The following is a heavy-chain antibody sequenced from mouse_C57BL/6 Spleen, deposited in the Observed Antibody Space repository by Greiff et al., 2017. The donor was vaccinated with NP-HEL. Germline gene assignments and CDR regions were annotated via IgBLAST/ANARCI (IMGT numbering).Heavy chain of an antibody. CDR1: GFTFSDYG. CDR3: ARSGYGVYAMDY. V-gene: IGHV5-17*01. CDR2: ISSGSSTI. D-gene: IGHD1-1*02. Sequence: EVQGVESGGGLVKPGGSLKLSCAASGFTFSDYGMHWVRQAPEQGLEWVAYISSGSSTIYYADTVTGRFTISRDKAKNTLFRQMTSLGSEDTAMYDCARSGYGVYAMDYWGQGTSVTVSS. J-gene: IGHJ4*01.